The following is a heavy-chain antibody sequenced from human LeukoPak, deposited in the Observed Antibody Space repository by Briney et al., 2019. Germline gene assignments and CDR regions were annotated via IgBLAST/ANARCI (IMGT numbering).Heavy chain of an antibody. D-gene: IGHD3-3*01. Sequence: ASVKVSCKASGYTFTGYYMHWVRQAPGQGLEWMGWINPNSGGTNYAQEFQGRVTMTRDTSISTAYMELSRLRSDDTAVYYCARVLRPYYDFWSGFDYWGQGTLVTVSS. CDR2: INPNSGGT. CDR3: ARVLRPYYDFWSGFDY. CDR1: GYTFTGYY. V-gene: IGHV1-2*02. J-gene: IGHJ4*02.